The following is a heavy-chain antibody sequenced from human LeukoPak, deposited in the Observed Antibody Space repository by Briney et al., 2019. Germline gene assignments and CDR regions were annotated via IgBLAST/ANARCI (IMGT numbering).Heavy chain of an antibody. V-gene: IGHV3-48*02. J-gene: IGHJ4*02. D-gene: IGHD3-9*01. CDR1: GFTFSSYA. Sequence: GGSLRLSCVASGFTFSSYAMSWVRQAPGKGLEWIAYINHNAEMIFYPDFVKGRFTISRDNAKNSLYLQMNALRDEDTAIYYCARDHDWAFDLWGQGTLVTVSS. CDR3: ARDHDWAFDL. CDR2: INHNAEMI.